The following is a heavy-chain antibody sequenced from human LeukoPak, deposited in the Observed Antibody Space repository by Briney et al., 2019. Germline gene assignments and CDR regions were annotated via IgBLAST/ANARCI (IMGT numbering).Heavy chain of an antibody. Sequence: PPETLSLTCAVYGGSFSGHYWSWIRQPPGKGLEWIGEINHSGSTNYNPSLKSRVTISVDTSKNQFSLKLSSVTAADTAVYYCARQVPAAANSFWFDPWGQGTLVTVSS. J-gene: IGHJ5*02. D-gene: IGHD2-2*01. CDR2: INHSGST. CDR3: ARQVPAAANSFWFDP. V-gene: IGHV4-34*01. CDR1: GGSFSGHY.